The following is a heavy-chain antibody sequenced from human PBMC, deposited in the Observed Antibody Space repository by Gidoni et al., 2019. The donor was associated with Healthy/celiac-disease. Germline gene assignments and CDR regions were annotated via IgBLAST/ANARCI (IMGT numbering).Heavy chain of an antibody. J-gene: IGHJ2*01. V-gene: IGHV3-23*04. Sequence: EVQLVESGGGLVQPGGSLRLSCASSGFTFSSYAMSWVRQAPGKGLEWVSALSGSGGSIYYADSVKGRVTISRDNSKNTLYLQMNSLRAEDTAVYYCAKDNGIPPLDWYFDIWGRGTLVTVSS. CDR1: GFTFSSYA. CDR3: AKDNGIPPLDWYFDI. CDR2: LSGSGGSI.